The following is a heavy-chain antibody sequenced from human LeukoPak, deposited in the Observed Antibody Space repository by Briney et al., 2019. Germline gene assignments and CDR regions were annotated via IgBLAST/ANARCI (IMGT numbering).Heavy chain of an antibody. D-gene: IGHD4/OR15-4a*01. CDR1: GFTFSSFS. CDR2: ITSTGYM. Sequence: GGSLRLSCAASGFTFSSFSMTWVRQAPGKGLEWVSSITSTGYMYYADSVKGRFTTSRDNAKNPLYLQMSSLRAEDTAVYYCARPRGTWYSDYWGQGTLVTVSS. V-gene: IGHV3-21*01. J-gene: IGHJ4*02. CDR3: ARPRGTWYSDY.